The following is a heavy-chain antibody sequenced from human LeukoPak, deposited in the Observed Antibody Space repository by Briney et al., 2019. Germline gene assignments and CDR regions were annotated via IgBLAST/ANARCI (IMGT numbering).Heavy chain of an antibody. Sequence: GGSLRLSCTSSGFIFSSHWMNWVRQAPGKGPEWVANIKYDGSEQYYVDSVKDRFSISRDNPKNLLYLQMNSLRVEDTAVYYCARDYGWSFANWGQGTLVTVSS. CDR2: IKYDGSEQ. J-gene: IGHJ4*02. CDR1: GFIFSSHW. D-gene: IGHD3-10*01. V-gene: IGHV3-7*03. CDR3: ARDYGWSFAN.